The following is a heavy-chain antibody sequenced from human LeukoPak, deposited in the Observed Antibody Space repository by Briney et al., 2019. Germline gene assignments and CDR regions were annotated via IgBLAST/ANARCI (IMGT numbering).Heavy chain of an antibody. CDR3: ARGRAPAPSYYYYGMDV. Sequence: PSGTLSLTCAVSGGSISSSNWWSWVRQPPGKGLEWIGEINHSGSTNYNPSLKSRVTISVDTSKNQFSLKLSSVTAADTAVYYCARGRAPAPSYYYYGMDVWGQGTTVTVSS. J-gene: IGHJ6*02. CDR1: GGSISSSNW. CDR2: INHSGST. V-gene: IGHV4-4*02.